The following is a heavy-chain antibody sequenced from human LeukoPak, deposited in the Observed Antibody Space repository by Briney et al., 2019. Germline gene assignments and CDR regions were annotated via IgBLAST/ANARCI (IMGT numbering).Heavy chain of an antibody. V-gene: IGHV3-23*01. CDR1: GFTFSSYA. CDR3: AKAEGPYYYDSGSYSCFGY. J-gene: IGHJ4*02. D-gene: IGHD3-10*01. CDR2: ISGSGGST. Sequence: GGSLRLSCAASGFTFSSYAMSWVRQAPGKGLEWVSAISGSGGSTYYADSVKGRFTISRDNSKNTLCLQMNSLRAEDTAVYYCAKAEGPYYYDSGSYSCFGYWGQGTLVTVSS.